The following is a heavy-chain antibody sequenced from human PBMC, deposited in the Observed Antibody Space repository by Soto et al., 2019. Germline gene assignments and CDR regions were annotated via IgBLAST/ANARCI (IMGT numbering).Heavy chain of an antibody. V-gene: IGHV1-69*06. CDR2: IIPIFGTA. Sequence: SVKVSCTASGGTFSSYAISWVRQAPGQGLEWMGGIIPIFGTANYAQKFQGRVTITADKSTSTAYMELSSLRSEDTAVYYCARDGMIVVVGTYYGMDVWGQGTPGYVS. D-gene: IGHD3-22*01. J-gene: IGHJ6*01. CDR1: GGTFSSYA. CDR3: ARDGMIVVVGTYYGMDV.